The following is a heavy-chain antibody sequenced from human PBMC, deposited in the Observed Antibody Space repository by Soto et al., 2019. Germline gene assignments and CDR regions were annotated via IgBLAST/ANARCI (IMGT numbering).Heavy chain of an antibody. V-gene: IGHV4-30-2*01. J-gene: IGHJ6*02. CDR1: GGSISSGGYS. Sequence: PSETLSLTCAVSGGSISSGGYSWSWIRQPPGKGLEWIGYIYHSGSTYYNPSLKSRVTISVDRSKNQFSLKLSSVTAADTAVYYCARGGSGWYGKGYYYYGMDVWGQGTTVTVSS. CDR2: IYHSGST. CDR3: ARGGSGWYGKGYYYYGMDV. D-gene: IGHD6-19*01.